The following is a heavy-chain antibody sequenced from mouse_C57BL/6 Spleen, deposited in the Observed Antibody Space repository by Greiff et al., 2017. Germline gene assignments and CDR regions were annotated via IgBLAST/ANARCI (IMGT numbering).Heavy chain of an antibody. CDR1: GYTFTSYW. Sequence: VQLQQPGAELVKPGASVTLSCKASGYTFTSYWMHWVKQRPGQGLEWIGMIHPNSGSTNYNEKFKSKATLTVDKSSSTAYMQLSSLTSEDSAVYYCARSTVVAHWYFDVWGTGTTVTVSS. CDR2: IHPNSGST. V-gene: IGHV1-64*01. CDR3: ARSTVVAHWYFDV. J-gene: IGHJ1*03. D-gene: IGHD1-1*01.